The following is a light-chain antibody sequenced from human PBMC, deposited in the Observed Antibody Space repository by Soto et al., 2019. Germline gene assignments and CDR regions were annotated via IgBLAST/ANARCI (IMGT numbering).Light chain of an antibody. CDR1: SSDVGDYNY. J-gene: IGLJ3*02. V-gene: IGLV2-14*01. CDR3: SSYTSSSTLV. CDR2: EVS. Sequence: QSVLTQPASVSGSPGQSITISCTGTSSDVGDYNYVSWYQQHPGKAPKLMIYEVSNRPSGVSNRFSGSKSGNTASLTISGLQAEXEADYYCSSYTSSSTLVFGGGTKLTV.